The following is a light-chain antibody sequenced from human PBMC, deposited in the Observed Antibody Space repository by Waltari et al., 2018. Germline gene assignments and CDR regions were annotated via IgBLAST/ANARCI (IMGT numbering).Light chain of an antibody. Sequence: QAGLTQPPSVSTGLRQTATLTRTGNSNNVGNQGAAWLQQHQGQPPRLLAYRNNNRPSGISERFSASRAGNTASLTITGFQPEDEADYDCSAWDSNLREYVFGSGTKVTVL. CDR3: SAWDSNLREYV. CDR1: SNNVGNQG. V-gene: IGLV10-54*04. CDR2: RNN. J-gene: IGLJ1*01.